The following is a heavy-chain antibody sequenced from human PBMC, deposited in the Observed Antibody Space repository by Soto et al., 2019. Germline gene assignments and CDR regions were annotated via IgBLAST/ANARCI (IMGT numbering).Heavy chain of an antibody. CDR3: AILYVWGSDLGL. J-gene: IGHJ4*02. Sequence: GGSLRLSCAASGFPFSFYVMHWVRQAPGMGLEWVAAVSYDGNNEHYADYVKGRFTISKDNSRNTLYLQMNNLRAEDTAVYYCAILYVWGSDLGLWGQGSLVTVSS. D-gene: IGHD3-16*01. CDR2: VSYDGNNE. V-gene: IGHV3-30*03. CDR1: GFPFSFYV.